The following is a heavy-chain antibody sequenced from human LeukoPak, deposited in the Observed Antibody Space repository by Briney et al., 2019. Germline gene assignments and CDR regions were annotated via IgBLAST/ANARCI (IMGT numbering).Heavy chain of an antibody. D-gene: IGHD3-22*01. J-gene: IGHJ4*02. CDR3: ARHGSYYYDSSGYYRFDY. V-gene: IGHV4-61*10. Sequence: SETLSLTCTVSGDSINSGSYYWGWIRQPAGKGLEWIGYIYYSGSANYNPSLKSRVTISVDTSKNQFSLKLSSVTAADTAVYYCARHGSYYYDSSGYYRFDYWGQGTLVTVSS. CDR1: GDSINSGSYY. CDR2: IYYSGSA.